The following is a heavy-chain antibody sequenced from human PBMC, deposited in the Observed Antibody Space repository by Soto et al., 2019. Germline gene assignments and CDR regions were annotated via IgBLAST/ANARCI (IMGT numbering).Heavy chain of an antibody. D-gene: IGHD5-12*01. CDR2: ISPYNGNT. J-gene: IGHJ3*02. Sequence: HVQLVQSGAEVKKPGASLKVSCKASGYTFISYGVSWVRQAPGQGLEWLGWISPYNGNTNYAHNVQGRITMTTDTSTSTVYMDLRSLRTDDKAVYYCARDQTKWLTDAFDIWGQGTMVVVSS. CDR1: GYTFISYG. V-gene: IGHV1-18*01. CDR3: ARDQTKWLTDAFDI.